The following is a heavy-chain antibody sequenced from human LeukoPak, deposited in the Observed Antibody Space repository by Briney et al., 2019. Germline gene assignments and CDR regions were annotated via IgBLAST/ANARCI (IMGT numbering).Heavy chain of an antibody. V-gene: IGHV3-21*01. CDR2: LSSTGLYV. CDR3: AREAYSHYGFDY. CDR1: GFTFSDYT. Sequence: GGSLRLSCAASGFTFSDYTMNWVRQAPGKGLEWVSSLSSTGLYVYYADSVRGRLTISRDNANNSLSLHMSNLRAEDTAVYYCAREAYSHYGFDYWGQGTLVTVSS. J-gene: IGHJ4*02. D-gene: IGHD4-11*01.